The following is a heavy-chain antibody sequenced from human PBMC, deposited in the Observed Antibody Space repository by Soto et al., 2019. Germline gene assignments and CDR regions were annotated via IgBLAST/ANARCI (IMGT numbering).Heavy chain of an antibody. CDR1: GFTFDDYA. D-gene: IGHD1-1*01. CDR2: ISDYGRI. CDR3: ARGGLEPFDH. J-gene: IGHJ4*02. Sequence: GGSLRLSCAASGFTFDDYAMHWVRQVPGKGLEWVSRISDYGRINYADSVKDRFIISRDDARSELYLQLNDLRVEDTATYYCARGGLEPFDHWGQGALVTVSS. V-gene: IGHV3-9*01.